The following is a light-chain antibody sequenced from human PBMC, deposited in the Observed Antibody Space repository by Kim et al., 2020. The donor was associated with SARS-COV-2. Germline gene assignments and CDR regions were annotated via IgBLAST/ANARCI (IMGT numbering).Light chain of an antibody. CDR1: QSISSY. Sequence: DIQMTQSPSSLSASVGDRVTITCRASQSISSYLNWYLQKPGKAPKLLIYAASSLQSGVPSRFSGSGSGTDFTLTISSLQPEDFATYYCQQSYSTPYTFGQGTKLEI. J-gene: IGKJ2*01. CDR2: AAS. CDR3: QQSYSTPYT. V-gene: IGKV1-39*01.